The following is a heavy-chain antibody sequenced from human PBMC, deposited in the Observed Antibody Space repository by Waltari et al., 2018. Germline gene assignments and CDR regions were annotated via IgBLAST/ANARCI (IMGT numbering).Heavy chain of an antibody. CDR1: GYTFTSYA. V-gene: IGHV1-3*01. Sequence: QVQLVQSGAEVKKPGASVKVSCKASGYTFTSYAMHWVRQAPGQRLEWMGWINAGNGNTKYSQKFQGRVTITRDTSASTAYMELSSLRSEDTAVYYCARVAAAGYSEPWYYFDYWGQGTLVTVSS. CDR3: ARVAAAGYSEPWYYFDY. D-gene: IGHD6-13*01. J-gene: IGHJ4*02. CDR2: INAGNGNT.